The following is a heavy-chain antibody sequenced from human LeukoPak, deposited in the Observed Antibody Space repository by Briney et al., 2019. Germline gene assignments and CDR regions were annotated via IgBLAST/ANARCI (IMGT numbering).Heavy chain of an antibody. Sequence: PGGSLRLSCAASGFTFSSYWMHWVRQAPGKGLQWVSTLTGRGDTTYYAESVKGRFTISRDNSKNTVYLQMNSLRVDDTAVYYCARDYGYTPYYFDYWGQGTLVTVSS. J-gene: IGHJ4*01. CDR2: LTGRGDTT. V-gene: IGHV3-23*01. CDR3: ARDYGYTPYYFDY. CDR1: GFTFSSYW. D-gene: IGHD5-18*01.